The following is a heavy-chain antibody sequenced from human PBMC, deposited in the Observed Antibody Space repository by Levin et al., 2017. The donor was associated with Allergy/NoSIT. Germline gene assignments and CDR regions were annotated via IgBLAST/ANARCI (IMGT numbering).Heavy chain of an antibody. CDR2: INHSGST. D-gene: IGHD3-9*01. Sequence: SQTLSLTCAVYGGSFSGYYWSWIRQPPGKGLEWIGEINHSGSTNYNPSLKSRVTISVDTSKNQFSLKLSSVTAADTAVYYCARASFLVSSRENFDWHPPSPGVNYYMDGWGKGTTVTVSS. V-gene: IGHV4-34*01. J-gene: IGHJ6*03. CDR1: GGSFSGYY. CDR3: ARASFLVSSRENFDWHPPSPGVNYYMDG.